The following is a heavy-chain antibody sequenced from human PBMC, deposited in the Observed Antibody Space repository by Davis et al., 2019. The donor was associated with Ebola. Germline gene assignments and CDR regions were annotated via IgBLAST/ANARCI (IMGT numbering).Heavy chain of an antibody. CDR3: ARDDYGDNWFDP. CDR1: GYTFTSYY. V-gene: IGHV1-46*01. J-gene: IGHJ5*02. Sequence: AASVKVSCKASGYTFTSYYMHWVRQAPEQGLEWMGIINPSGGSTSYAQKFQGRVTITADESTSTAYMELSSLRSEDTAVYYCARDDYGDNWFDPWGQGTLVTVSS. CDR2: INPSGGST. D-gene: IGHD4-17*01.